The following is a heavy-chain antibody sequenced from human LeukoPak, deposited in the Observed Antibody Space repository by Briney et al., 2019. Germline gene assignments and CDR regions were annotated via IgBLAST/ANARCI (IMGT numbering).Heavy chain of an antibody. V-gene: IGHV3-43*02. CDR1: GFTYRDYA. CDR2: ISSHGTAT. D-gene: IGHD4-17*01. Sequence: GGSLRLSCAASGFTYRDYAIHWVRQAPGKGLEWVSLISSHGTATYYSDSVKARFTISRHNNKHSLYLQMNSLNTAHTAVYFCARDPQPAYGDFVFLDFWGQGTLVTVSS. CDR3: ARDPQPAYGDFVFLDF. J-gene: IGHJ4*02.